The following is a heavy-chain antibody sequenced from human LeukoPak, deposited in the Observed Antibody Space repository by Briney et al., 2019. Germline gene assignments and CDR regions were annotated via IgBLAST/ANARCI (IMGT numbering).Heavy chain of an antibody. CDR2: IIPIFGTA. CDR1: GGTFSSYA. D-gene: IGHD6-19*01. J-gene: IGHJ4*02. CDR3: AVGYSSGWYFD. V-gene: IGHV1-69*13. Sequence: ASVKVSCEASGGTFSSYAISWVRQAPGQGLEWMGGIIPIFGTANYAQKFQGRVTITADESTSTAYMELSSLRSEDTAVYYCAVGYSSGWYFDGGQGTLVTVSS.